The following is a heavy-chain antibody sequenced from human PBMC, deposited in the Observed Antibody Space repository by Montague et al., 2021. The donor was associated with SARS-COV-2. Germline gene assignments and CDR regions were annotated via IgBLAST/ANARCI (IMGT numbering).Heavy chain of an antibody. V-gene: IGHV4-4*02. J-gene: IGHJ6*02. D-gene: IGHD3-22*01. Sequence: SETLSLTCAVSGGSISSSNWWSWVRQPPGKGLEWIGEIYHSGSTNYNPSLKSRVTISVDKSKNQFSLKLSSVTAADTAVYYCAREPYYYDSSGLNYYYYGMDVWGQGTTVTVSS. CDR3: AREPYYYDSSGLNYYYYGMDV. CDR2: IYHSGST. CDR1: GGSISSSNW.